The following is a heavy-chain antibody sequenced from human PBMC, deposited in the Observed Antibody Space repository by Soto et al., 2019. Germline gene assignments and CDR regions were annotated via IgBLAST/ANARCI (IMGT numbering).Heavy chain of an antibody. Sequence: SETLSLTCTVSGGSISSYYWSWIRQPPGKGLEWIGYIYYSGSTNYNPSLKSRVTISVDTSKNQFSLKLSSVTAADTAVYYCARAPGDSSCYYDYFDCWGQGTLVAVSS. D-gene: IGHD3-22*01. J-gene: IGHJ4*02. CDR3: ARAPGDSSCYYDYFDC. CDR1: GGSISSYY. CDR2: IYYSGST. V-gene: IGHV4-59*01.